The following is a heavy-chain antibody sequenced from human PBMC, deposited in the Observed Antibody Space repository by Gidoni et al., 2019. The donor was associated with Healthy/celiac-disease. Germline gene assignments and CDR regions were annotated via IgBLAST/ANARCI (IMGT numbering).Heavy chain of an antibody. CDR1: GFTFSSYA. CDR3: ASPGGN. CDR2: ISYDGSNK. Sequence: QVQLVESGGGVVQPGRSLRLSCAASGFTFSSYAMHWVRQAPGKGLEWVAVISYDGSNKYYADSVKGRFTISRDNSKNTLYLQMNSLRAEDTAVYYCASPGGNWGQGTLVTVSS. V-gene: IGHV3-30*01. J-gene: IGHJ4*02.